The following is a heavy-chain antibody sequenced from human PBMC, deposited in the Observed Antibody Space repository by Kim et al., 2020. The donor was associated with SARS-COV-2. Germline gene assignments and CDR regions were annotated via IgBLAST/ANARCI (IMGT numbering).Heavy chain of an antibody. D-gene: IGHD2-15*01. CDR2: ISSSSYI. V-gene: IGHV3-21*01. CDR1: GFTFSSYS. CDR3: ARVVAATPYYYYGMDV. Sequence: PGGSLRLSCAASGFTFSSYSMNWVRQAPGKGLEWVSSISSSSYIYYADSVKGRFTISRDNAKNSLYLQMNSLRAEDTAVYYCARVVAATPYYYYGMDVWGQGTTVTVSS. J-gene: IGHJ6*02.